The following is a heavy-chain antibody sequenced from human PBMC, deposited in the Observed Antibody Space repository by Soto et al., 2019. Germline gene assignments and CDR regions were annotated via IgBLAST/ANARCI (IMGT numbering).Heavy chain of an antibody. CDR1: GFTFSSYA. Sequence: GGSLRLSCAASGFTFSSYAMSWVRQAPGKGLEWVSAISGSGGSTYYADSVKGRFTISRDNSKNTLYLQMNSLRAEDTAVYYCAKVNRFVLVPAAMPTSHFDYWGQGTLVTVSS. J-gene: IGHJ4*02. D-gene: IGHD2-2*01. V-gene: IGHV3-23*01. CDR3: AKVNRFVLVPAAMPTSHFDY. CDR2: ISGSGGST.